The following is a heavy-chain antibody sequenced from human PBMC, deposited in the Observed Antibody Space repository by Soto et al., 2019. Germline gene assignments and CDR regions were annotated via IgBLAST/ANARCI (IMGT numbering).Heavy chain of an antibody. Sequence: LVQSGAVVKKPGSSVKVSCRAGRGSFSASGFSWVRQAPGQGLEWVGGFITIFGTANYAQKFQDRVTMTADESTSTVYMELRSLRSEDTALYYCARSGYSYGPNMDWGQGTLVTVST. J-gene: IGHJ4*02. CDR1: RGSFSASG. CDR2: FITIFGTA. V-gene: IGHV1-69*01. D-gene: IGHD5-18*01. CDR3: ARSGYSYGPNMD.